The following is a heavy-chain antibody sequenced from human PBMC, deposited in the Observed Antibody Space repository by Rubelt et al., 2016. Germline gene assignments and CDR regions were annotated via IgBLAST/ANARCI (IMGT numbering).Heavy chain of an antibody. D-gene: IGHD3-10*01. CDR1: GVSFSDSS. J-gene: IGHJ3*02. V-gene: IGHV1-69*01. Sequence: QVQLVQSGAEVKKPGSSVKVSCKASGVSFSDSSIRWMRQAPGQGLEWLGGIIPLFGTARYSQKCQGRITIIADDSTSTSYMELFSLRSEDTAVYYCARDLHVGEGYSNVFDIWGQGTMVTVSS. CDR3: ARDLHVGEGYSNVFDI. CDR2: IIPLFGTA.